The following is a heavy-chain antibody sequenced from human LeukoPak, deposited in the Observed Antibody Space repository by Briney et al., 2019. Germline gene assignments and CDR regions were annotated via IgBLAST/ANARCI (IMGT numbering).Heavy chain of an antibody. CDR3: ARGRSGSCIDP. CDR1: GGSFSGYY. D-gene: IGHD1-26*01. Sequence: PSETLSLTCAVYGGSFSGYYWSWIRQPPGKGLEWIGEINHSGSTNYNPSLKSRVTISVDTSENQFSLKLSSVTAADTAVYYCARGRSGSCIDPWGQGTLVTVSS. CDR2: INHSGST. V-gene: IGHV4-34*01. J-gene: IGHJ5*02.